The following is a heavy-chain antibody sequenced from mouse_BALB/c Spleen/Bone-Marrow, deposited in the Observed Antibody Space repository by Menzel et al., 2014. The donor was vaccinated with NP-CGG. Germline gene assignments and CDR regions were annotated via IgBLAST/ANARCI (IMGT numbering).Heavy chain of an antibody. Sequence: EVHLVESGGGLVQPGGSLKLSCTASGFDFSRYWMSWVRQAPGKGLQWIGEINPESSTANYTPSLKDKFIISRDNAKNALYLQVSKVRSEDTALYYCTRLTYYGLSDYWGQGTTLTVSS. D-gene: IGHD1-2*01. CDR2: INPESSTA. J-gene: IGHJ2*01. CDR3: TRLTYYGLSDY. V-gene: IGHV4-1*02. CDR1: GFDFSRYW.